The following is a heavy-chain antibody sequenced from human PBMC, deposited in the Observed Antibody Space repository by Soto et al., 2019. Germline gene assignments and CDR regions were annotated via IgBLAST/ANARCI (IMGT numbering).Heavy chain of an antibody. Sequence: QVQLQESGPRLVQPSETLSLICSVSGGSISGYYWSWIRQPAGKGLEWIGRIYGSGSVDYHPSLKRRVTISVDTSNYHSSLKMNSVTAAKTDEYYCARDHSYQLWFGGGFDTWGQGIMVNVSA. CDR1: GGSISGYY. D-gene: IGHD3-10*01. V-gene: IGHV4-4*07. J-gene: IGHJ5*02. CDR2: IYGSGSV. CDR3: ARDHSYQLWFGGGFDT.